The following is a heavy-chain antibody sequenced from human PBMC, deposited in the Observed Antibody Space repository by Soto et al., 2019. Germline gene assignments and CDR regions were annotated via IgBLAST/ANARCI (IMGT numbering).Heavy chain of an antibody. CDR1: GYTFTSYA. Sequence: QVQLVQSGAEVKKPGASVKVSCKASGYTFTSYAMHWVRQAPGQRLEWMGWINAGNGNTKYSQKFQGRVTITRDTSASTAYLELSSLKYEDTAVYYCARGPGGPDGPGDHWAQGTLVTVPS. V-gene: IGHV1-3*01. J-gene: IGHJ4*02. CDR2: INAGNGNT. D-gene: IGHD2-15*01. CDR3: ARGPGGPDGPGDH.